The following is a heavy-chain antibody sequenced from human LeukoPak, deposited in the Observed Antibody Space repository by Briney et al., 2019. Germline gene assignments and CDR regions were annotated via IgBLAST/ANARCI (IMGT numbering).Heavy chain of an antibody. Sequence: QPGGSLRLSCAASGFTFSSHWMSWARQVPGKGLEWVANIKQDGSEENYVDSVRGRFSISRDNAKNSLYLQMNSVRDEDTAVYYCARDLGWYRVDYWGQGTLVTVSS. D-gene: IGHD6-19*01. V-gene: IGHV3-7*01. J-gene: IGHJ4*02. CDR3: ARDLGWYRVDY. CDR2: IKQDGSEE. CDR1: GFTFSSHW.